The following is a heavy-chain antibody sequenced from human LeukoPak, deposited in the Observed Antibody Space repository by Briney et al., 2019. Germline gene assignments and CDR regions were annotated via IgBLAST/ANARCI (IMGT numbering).Heavy chain of an antibody. CDR3: AKDKSYGDYPGY. J-gene: IGHJ4*02. D-gene: IGHD4-17*01. Sequence: GGSLRLSCAASGFTFSDYYMSWIRQAPGKGLGWVAFIRYDGSNKYYADSVKGRFTISRDNFKNTVSLQMNSLRAEDTALYYCAKDKSYGDYPGYWGQGTLVAVSS. CDR2: IRYDGSNK. CDR1: GFTFSDYY. V-gene: IGHV3-30*02.